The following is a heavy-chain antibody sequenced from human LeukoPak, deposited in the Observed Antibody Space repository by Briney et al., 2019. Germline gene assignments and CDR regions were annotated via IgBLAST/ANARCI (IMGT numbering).Heavy chain of an antibody. V-gene: IGHV4-39*07. CDR1: GGSISSSSYY. Sequence: PSETLSLTCTVSGGSISSSSYYWGWIRQPPGKGLEWIGSIYYSGRTYSNPSLKSRVTISVDTSKNQFSLTLSSVTAADTAVYYCGREGWDYYYYMDVWGKGTTVTVSS. CDR3: GREGWDYYYYMDV. D-gene: IGHD1-26*01. J-gene: IGHJ6*03. CDR2: IYYSGRT.